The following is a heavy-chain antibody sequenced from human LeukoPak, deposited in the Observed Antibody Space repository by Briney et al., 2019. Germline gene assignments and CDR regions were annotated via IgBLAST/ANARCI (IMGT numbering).Heavy chain of an antibody. D-gene: IGHD3-10*01. CDR1: GFTFSSYS. J-gene: IGHJ4*02. CDR3: TTDPWFGELLEDPDY. V-gene: IGHV3-21*01. Sequence: GGSLRLSCAASGFTFSSYSMNWVRQAPGKGLEWVSSISSSSSYIYYADSVKGRFTISRDNAKNSLYLQMNSLRAEDTAVYYCTTDPWFGELLEDPDYWGQGTLVTVSS. CDR2: ISSSSSYI.